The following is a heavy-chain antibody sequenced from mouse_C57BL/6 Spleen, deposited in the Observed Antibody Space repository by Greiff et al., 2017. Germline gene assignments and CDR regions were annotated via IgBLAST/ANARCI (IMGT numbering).Heavy chain of an antibody. J-gene: IGHJ2*01. CDR2: INPYNGGT. D-gene: IGHD2-3*01. Sequence: VQLQQSGPVLVKPGASVKMSCKASGYTFTDYYMNWVKQSHGKSLEWIGFINPYNGGTSYNQKFKGKATLTVDKSSSTAYMELNSLTSEDSAVYYCARKDDGHYFDYWGQGTTLTVSS. CDR3: ARKDDGHYFDY. V-gene: IGHV1-19*01. CDR1: GYTFTDYY.